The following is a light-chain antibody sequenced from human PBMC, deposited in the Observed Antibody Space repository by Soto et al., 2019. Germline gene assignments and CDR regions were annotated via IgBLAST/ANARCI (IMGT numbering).Light chain of an antibody. CDR3: QQYYTYST. V-gene: IGKV1-5*02. CDR1: QSISTR. J-gene: IGKJ1*01. CDR2: GAF. Sequence: DTQMTQSPSTLSASVGDRVTIICRASQSISTRLAWYQQKPGKAPKLLISGAFNLESGVPSRFSGSASGTEFTLTISSLQPDDFATYYCQQYYTYSTFGQGTRVDI.